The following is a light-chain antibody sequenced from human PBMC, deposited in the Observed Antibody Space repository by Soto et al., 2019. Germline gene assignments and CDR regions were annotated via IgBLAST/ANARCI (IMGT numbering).Light chain of an antibody. Sequence: EIVLTQSPATLSSFPGDRVTLSCRASQYINTRLAWYQHRPGQAPRLLIYQTSLRAAGIPARFSASGSGTDFTLTIIDVQPEDGALYSCHQRQSWPRTFGQGTKVDI. CDR3: HQRQSWPRT. CDR2: QTS. J-gene: IGKJ1*01. V-gene: IGKV3-11*01. CDR1: QYINTR.